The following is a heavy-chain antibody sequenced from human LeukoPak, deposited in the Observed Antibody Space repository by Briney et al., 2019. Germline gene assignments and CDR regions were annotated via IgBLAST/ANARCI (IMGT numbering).Heavy chain of an antibody. CDR3: AIIGGGGNYNYAFDI. D-gene: IGHD1-7*01. CDR2: ISGSASSI. J-gene: IGHJ3*02. Sequence: GGSLRLSCAASGFTFSSYEMNWVRQAPGKGLEWVSYISGSASSIYYEDSVKGRFTISRDNAKNSLYLQMNSLRAEDMALYYCAIIGGGGNYNYAFDIWGQGTMVTVSS. V-gene: IGHV3-48*03. CDR1: GFTFSSYE.